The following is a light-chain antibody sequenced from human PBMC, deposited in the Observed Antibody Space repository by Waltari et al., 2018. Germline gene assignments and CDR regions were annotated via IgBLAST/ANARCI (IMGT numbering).Light chain of an antibody. CDR1: TGAVPSDYY. CDR3: LLYYGGPWV. CDR2: STS. J-gene: IGLJ3*02. Sequence: QTVVTQAPPLTVSTGGTVTLPFASSTGAVPSDYYPNWFQQKPGQAPTALIHSTSVRYSWTPTRFSGSLLGDKAALTRSGVQPEDEADYYCLLYYGGPWVFGGGTKVTVL. V-gene: IGLV7-43*01.